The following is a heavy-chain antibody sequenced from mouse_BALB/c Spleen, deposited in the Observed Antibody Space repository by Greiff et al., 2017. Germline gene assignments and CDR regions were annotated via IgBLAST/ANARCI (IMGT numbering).Heavy chain of an antibody. Sequence: EVKVVESGGGLVKPGGSLKLSCAASGFTFSSYAMSWVRQSPEKRLEWVAEISSGGSYTYYPDTVTGRFTISRDNAKNTLYLEMSSLRSEDTAMYYCARGWLRYAMDYWGQGTSVTVSS. V-gene: IGHV5-9-4*01. CDR2: ISSGGSYT. D-gene: IGHD2-2*01. J-gene: IGHJ4*01. CDR1: GFTFSSYA. CDR3: ARGWLRYAMDY.